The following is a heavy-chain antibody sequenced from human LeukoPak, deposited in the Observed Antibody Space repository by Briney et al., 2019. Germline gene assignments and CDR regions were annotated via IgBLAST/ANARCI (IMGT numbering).Heavy chain of an antibody. D-gene: IGHD3-10*01. V-gene: IGHV1-8*01. CDR1: GYNFTSYD. CDR3: ARRRYYGSGSYYNPYYYSYMDV. Sequence: VASVKVSCKASGYNFTSYDINWVRQATGQGLEWMGWMNPNSGNTNYAQKFQGRVTMTRNTSISTAYMEVSSLRSEDTAVYYCARRRYYGSGSYYNPYYYSYMDVWGKGTTVTVSS. CDR2: MNPNSGNT. J-gene: IGHJ6*03.